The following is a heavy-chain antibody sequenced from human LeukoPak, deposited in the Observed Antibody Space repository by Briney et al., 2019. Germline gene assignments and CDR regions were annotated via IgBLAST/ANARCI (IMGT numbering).Heavy chain of an antibody. V-gene: IGHV1-18*01. Sequence: ASVKVSCKASGYTFTSYGISWVRQAPGQGLEWMGWISAYNGNTNYAQKLQGRVTMTTDTSTSTAYMELRSLRSEDTAVYYCARDPPPPNSSSSVRENWFDPWGQGTLVTVSS. CDR1: GYTFTSYG. J-gene: IGHJ5*02. D-gene: IGHD6-6*01. CDR3: ARDPPPPNSSSSVRENWFDP. CDR2: ISAYNGNT.